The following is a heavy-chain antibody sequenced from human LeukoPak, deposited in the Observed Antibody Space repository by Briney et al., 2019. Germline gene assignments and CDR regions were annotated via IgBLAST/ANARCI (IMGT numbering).Heavy chain of an antibody. CDR1: GFTFSSYS. D-gene: IGHD2-2*01. Sequence: GGSLRLSCAASGFTFSSYSMNWVRQAPGKGLEWVSYISSSSSTIYYADSVKGRFTISRDNAKNSLYLQMNSLRAEDTAVYYCARADYCSSTSCYDFGAGYFDYWGQGTLVTVSS. CDR3: ARADYCSSTSCYDFGAGYFDY. CDR2: ISSSSSTI. J-gene: IGHJ4*02. V-gene: IGHV3-48*04.